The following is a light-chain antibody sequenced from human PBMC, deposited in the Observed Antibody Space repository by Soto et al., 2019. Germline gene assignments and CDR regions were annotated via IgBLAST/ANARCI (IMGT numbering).Light chain of an antibody. J-gene: IGKJ1*01. CDR3: QHYNSYSAA. V-gene: IGKV1-5*03. CDR1: QTISSW. Sequence: DIQMTQSPSTLSGSVGDRVTITCRASQTISSWLAWYQQKPGKAPKLLIYKASTLKSGVPSRFSGSGSGTEFTLTISSLQPDDFATYCCQHYNSYSAAFGQGNKVELK. CDR2: KAS.